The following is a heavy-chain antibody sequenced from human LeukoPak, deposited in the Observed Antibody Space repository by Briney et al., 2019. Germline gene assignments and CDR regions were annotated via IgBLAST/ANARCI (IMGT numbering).Heavy chain of an antibody. D-gene: IGHD3-3*01. J-gene: IGHJ4*02. CDR1: GYTFTSYY. CDR2: INPSGGST. Sequence: ASVKVSCKASGYTFTSYYMHWVRQAPGQGLEWMGIINPSGGSTSYAQKSQGRVTMTRDTSTSTVYMELSSLRSEDTAVYYCARGWYYDFWSGYYTGFLLYDSSGYYFDYWGQGTLVTVSS. V-gene: IGHV1-46*01. CDR3: ARGWYYDFWSGYYTGFLLYDSSGYYFDY.